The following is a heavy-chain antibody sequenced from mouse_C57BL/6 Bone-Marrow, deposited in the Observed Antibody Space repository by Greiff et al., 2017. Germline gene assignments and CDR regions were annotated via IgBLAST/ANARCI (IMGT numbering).Heavy chain of an antibody. CDR1: GYTFTDYY. Sequence: VQLQQSGAELVKPGASVKISCKASGYTFTDYYINWVKQRPGQGLEWIGKIGPGSGSTYYNEKFKGKATLTADKSSSTAYMQLSSLTSEDSAVXFCARSNYYGSLYWYFDVWGTGTTVTVSS. D-gene: IGHD1-1*01. J-gene: IGHJ1*03. CDR3: ARSNYYGSLYWYFDV. V-gene: IGHV1-77*01. CDR2: IGPGSGST.